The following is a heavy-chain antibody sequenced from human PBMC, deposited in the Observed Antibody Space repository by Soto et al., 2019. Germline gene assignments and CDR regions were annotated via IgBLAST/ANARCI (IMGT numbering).Heavy chain of an antibody. J-gene: IGHJ4*02. CDR1: GGPIRSSSHY. CDR2: IGESGDF. Sequence: QLQLQESGPGLVKPSETLSLTCTVSGGPIRSSSHYWGWLRQSPGTGLEWIGSIGESGDFYYNPCLKSPVTISGATSKNQCSLKLISVTGADSAIYSCAREGGYVEYWGQRTLVTVSS. D-gene: IGHD1-1*01. CDR3: AREGGYVEY. V-gene: IGHV4-39*01.